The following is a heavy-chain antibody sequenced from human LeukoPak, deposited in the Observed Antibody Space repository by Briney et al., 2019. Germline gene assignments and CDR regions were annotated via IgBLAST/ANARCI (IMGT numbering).Heavy chain of an antibody. D-gene: IGHD3-22*01. Sequence: SETLSLTCTVSGDSVSSYYWSWIRQPPGKGLRWIGYIYYGGSTNYNPSLKSRVTVSVDSSKNQFSLRLTSVTAADTALYYCAGVSDSGGGRVFDYWGRGILVTSSS. CDR2: IYYGGST. CDR1: GDSVSSYY. J-gene: IGHJ4*02. V-gene: IGHV4-59*02. CDR3: AGVSDSGGGRVFDY.